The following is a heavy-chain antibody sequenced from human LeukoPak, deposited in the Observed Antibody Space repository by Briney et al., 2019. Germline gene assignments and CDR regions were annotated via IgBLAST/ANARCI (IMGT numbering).Heavy chain of an antibody. CDR3: VKGGQRWLQFGFDQ. CDR2: ISDNGGNT. V-gene: IGHV3-64D*06. CDR1: GFTFTSYA. D-gene: IGHD5-24*01. Sequence: GGSLRLSCSASGFTFTSYAMHWVRQAPGNGLEYVSGISDNGGNTYYADSVKGRFTISRDNSKNTLYLQMSSLRAEETAVYYRVKGGQRWLQFGFDQWGRGTLVTVSS. J-gene: IGHJ4*02.